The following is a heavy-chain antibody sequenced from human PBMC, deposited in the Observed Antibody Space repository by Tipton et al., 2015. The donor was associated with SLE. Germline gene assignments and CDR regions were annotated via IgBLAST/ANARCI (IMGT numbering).Heavy chain of an antibody. CDR1: GGSVNNKNYY. Sequence: TLSLTCSVSGGSVNNKNYYWGWIRQPPGKGLEWIGTIYYSGSTYYNPSLKSRVSTSVDTSKNQFSLKLTSVTAADTAVYYCARHFPRHYDSRTYSEAFDIWGQGAMVTVS. V-gene: IGHV4-39*01. CDR3: ARHFPRHYDSRTYSEAFDI. CDR2: IYYSGST. J-gene: IGHJ3*02. D-gene: IGHD3-22*01.